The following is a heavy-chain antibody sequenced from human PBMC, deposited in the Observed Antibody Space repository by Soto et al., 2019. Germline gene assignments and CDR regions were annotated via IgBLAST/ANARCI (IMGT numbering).Heavy chain of an antibody. CDR3: AKDFGRHDFWRRSPGGVGWYFAA. D-gene: IGHD3-3*01. J-gene: IGHJ4*02. V-gene: IGHV3-23*01. CDR2: ITGSGETT. CDR1: GFSFNNYA. Sequence: GGSLRLSCTSSGFSFNNYATSWVRQAPGRGLEWVSSITGSGETTYYADSVKGRFTISKVSSKNMIHLEMSSLRVEDTARYYCAKDFGRHDFWRRSPGGVGWYFAARGPG.